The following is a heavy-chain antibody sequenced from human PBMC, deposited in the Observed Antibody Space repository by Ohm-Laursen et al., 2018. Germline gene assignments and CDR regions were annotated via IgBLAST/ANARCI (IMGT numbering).Heavy chain of an antibody. CDR3: ARGVRLTGREFDY. D-gene: IGHD3-9*01. CDR2: INHSGST. J-gene: IGHJ4*02. CDR1: GGSFSGYY. Sequence: PSDTLSLTCAVYGGSFSGYYWSWIRQPPGKGLEWIGEINHSGSTNYNPSLKSRVTISVDTSKNQFSLKLSSVTAADTAVYYCARGVRLTGREFDYWGQGTLVTVSS. V-gene: IGHV4-34*01.